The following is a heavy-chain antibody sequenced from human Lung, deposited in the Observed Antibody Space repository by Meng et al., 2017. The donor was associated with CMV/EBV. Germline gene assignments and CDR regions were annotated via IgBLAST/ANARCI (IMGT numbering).Heavy chain of an antibody. CDR2: INTDGSLT. D-gene: IGHD2-2*01. CDR3: GRMPPGAIDNGFDF. J-gene: IGHJ3*01. V-gene: IGHV3-74*01. CDR1: GFTFSGYW. Sequence: GESXKISCAASGFTFSGYWMHWVRQAPGKGLVWVSRINTDGSLTNHADSAKGRFTISRDNVRNTLYLQMNSLRVEDTAVYYCGRMPPGAIDNGFDFWGQGTXVTVAS.